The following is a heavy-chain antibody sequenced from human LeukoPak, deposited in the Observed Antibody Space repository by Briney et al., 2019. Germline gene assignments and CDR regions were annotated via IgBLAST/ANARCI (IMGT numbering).Heavy chain of an antibody. CDR3: ARAPRGYCSGGSCYDY. V-gene: IGHV1-2*02. CDR1: GYTFTGYY. CDR2: INPNSGGT. Sequence: ASVKVSCKASGYTFTGYYMHWVRQAPGQGLEWMGWINPNSGGTNYAQKFQGRVTMTRDTSISTVYMELSRLSSDDTALYYCARAPRGYCSGGSCYDYWGQGTLVTVSS. J-gene: IGHJ4*02. D-gene: IGHD2-15*01.